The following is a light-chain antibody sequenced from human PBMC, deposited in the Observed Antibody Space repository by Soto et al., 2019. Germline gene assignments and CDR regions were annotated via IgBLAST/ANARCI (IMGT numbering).Light chain of an antibody. V-gene: IGKV3-11*01. CDR1: QSVSSY. J-gene: IGKJ2*02. CDR3: HQRSSWPRGT. CDR2: DAS. Sequence: EIVLTQSPATLSLSPGERATLSCRASQSVSSYLAWYQQKPGQAPRLLIHDASNRATGIPARFSGSGSGTDFTLTISSLEPEDFALYFCHQRSSWPRGTFGQGTKLELK.